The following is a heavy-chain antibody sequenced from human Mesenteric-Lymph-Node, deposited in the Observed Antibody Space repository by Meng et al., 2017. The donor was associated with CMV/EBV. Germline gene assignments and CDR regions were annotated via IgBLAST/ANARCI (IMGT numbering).Heavy chain of an antibody. D-gene: IGHD2-15*01. Sequence: WAWFPPPPGKGLWWISEVNYGGSADYNPSLRGRVTISADTSKNQFSLKMTSVTAADTAVYFCAVSKVVVEPTGFEQTEIYYYYGLDVWGQGTTVTVSS. J-gene: IGHJ6*02. CDR3: AVSKVVVEPTGFEQTEIYYYYGLDV. CDR2: VNYGGSA. V-gene: IGHV4-34*01.